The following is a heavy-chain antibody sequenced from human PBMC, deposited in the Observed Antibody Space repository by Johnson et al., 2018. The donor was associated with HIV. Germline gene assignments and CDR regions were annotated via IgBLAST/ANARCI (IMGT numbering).Heavy chain of an antibody. CDR1: GFTFDDYD. CDR3: ARECSGGSCYPLDHDAFDI. Sequence: MLLVESGGDVVRPGGSLRLSCAASGFTFDDYDMTWVRQPPGKGLEWVSGINWNGGSHGYAESVKGRFTMSRDNSKNTLYLQMNSLRAEDTAVYYCARECSGGSCYPLDHDAFDIWGQGTMVTVSS. CDR2: INWNGGSH. D-gene: IGHD2-15*01. J-gene: IGHJ3*02. V-gene: IGHV3-20*04.